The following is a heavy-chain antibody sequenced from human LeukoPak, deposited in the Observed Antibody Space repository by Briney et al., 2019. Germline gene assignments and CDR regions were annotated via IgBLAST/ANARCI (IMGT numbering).Heavy chain of an antibody. J-gene: IGHJ5*02. CDR1: GFTFNNYW. CDR3: ESTTGP. Sequence: GALRLSCAASGFTFNNYWMRWVRQAPGKGLEWVATIKGAGSKKDYVDSVRGRFTVSIDNAKNSLYLQMSSLRVEDTAVYYCESTTGPWGQGTPVTVSS. D-gene: IGHD1-7*01. V-gene: IGHV3-7*01. CDR2: IKGAGSKK.